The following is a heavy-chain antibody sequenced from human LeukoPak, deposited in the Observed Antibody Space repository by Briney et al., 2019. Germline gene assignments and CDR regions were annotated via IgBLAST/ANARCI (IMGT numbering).Heavy chain of an antibody. J-gene: IGHJ4*02. V-gene: IGHV3-74*01. CDR2: INSDGSST. CDR1: GFTFSSYL. CDR3: AKGNWRYFDY. Sequence: PGGSLRLSCAVSGFTFSSYLMHWVRQAPGKGLVWVSRINSDGSSTDYADSVKGRFTISRDNSKNTLYLQMNSLGADDTAVYYCAKGNWRYFDYWGQGTLVTVSS. D-gene: IGHD1-1*01.